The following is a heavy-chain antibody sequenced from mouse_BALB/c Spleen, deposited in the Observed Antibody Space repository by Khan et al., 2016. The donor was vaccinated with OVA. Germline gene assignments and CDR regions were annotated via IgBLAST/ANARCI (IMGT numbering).Heavy chain of an antibody. V-gene: IGHV1-4*01. CDR3: ARRTTESTKDY. D-gene: IGHD2-14*01. J-gene: IGHJ4*01. Sequence: QVQLQQSGAELARPGASVKMSCKASGYTFTSNTMHWVKQRPGQGLEWIGYINPRSSYTNYNQKFKDKATLTADKSSSTAYMQLSSLTSEDSAVLYCARRTTESTKDYWGQGTSVTV. CDR2: INPRSSYT. CDR1: GYTFTSNT.